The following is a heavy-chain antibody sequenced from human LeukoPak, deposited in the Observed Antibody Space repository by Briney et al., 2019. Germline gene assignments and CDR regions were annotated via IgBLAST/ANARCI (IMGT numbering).Heavy chain of an antibody. J-gene: IGHJ4*02. Sequence: GGSLRLSWAPSGFTFSSYWMSWVRQAPGKWLEWVANIKQDGSEKNYVDSVKGRFTISRDNAKNSLYLQMNSLRAEDTAVYYCARDGDGSSFDYWGQGTLVTVSS. CDR1: GFTFSSYW. D-gene: IGHD2-15*01. V-gene: IGHV3-7*01. CDR3: ARDGDGSSFDY. CDR2: IKQDGSEK.